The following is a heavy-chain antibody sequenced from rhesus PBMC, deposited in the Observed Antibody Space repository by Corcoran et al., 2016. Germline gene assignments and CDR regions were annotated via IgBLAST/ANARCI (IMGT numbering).Heavy chain of an antibody. Sequence: QVQLQESGPGLVKPSETLSLTCAVSGGSIRSGYYYWTWVRQPPGKGLGWIGYITYNGSHSYNPSLKRRVTISRDTSKNHFSLKLSSVTAAETAVYYCARDGPGTFDYWGQGVLVTVSS. CDR1: GGSIRSGYYY. D-gene: IGHD1-38*01. CDR2: ITYNGSH. CDR3: ARDGPGTFDY. J-gene: IGHJ4*01. V-gene: IGHV4-122*02.